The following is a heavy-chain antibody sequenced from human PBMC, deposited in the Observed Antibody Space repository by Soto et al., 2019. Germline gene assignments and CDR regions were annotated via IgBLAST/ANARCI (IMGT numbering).Heavy chain of an antibody. V-gene: IGHV3-23*01. CDR3: AKTTGYYYDSSGYYYRATGVYGMDV. D-gene: IGHD3-22*01. CDR1: GFTFSSYA. Sequence: PGGSLRLSCAASGFTFSSYAMSWVRQAPGKGLEWVSAISGSGGSTYYADSVKGRFTISRDNSKNTLYLQMNSLRAEDTAVYYCAKTTGYYYDSSGYYYRATGVYGMDVWGQETTVTVSS. CDR2: ISGSGGST. J-gene: IGHJ6*02.